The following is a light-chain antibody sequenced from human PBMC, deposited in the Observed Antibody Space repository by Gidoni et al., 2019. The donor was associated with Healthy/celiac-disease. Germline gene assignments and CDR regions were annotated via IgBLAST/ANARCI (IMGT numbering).Light chain of an antibody. Sequence: QSALTQPRSVSGSPGQPVTISCTGTSSDVGGYNYVPWYQQHPGKAPKLIIYDVSKRPSGVPDRFSGSKSGDTASLTISGLQAEDEADYYCCSYAGSYTLVFGGGTKLTVL. V-gene: IGLV2-11*01. CDR3: CSYAGSYTLV. CDR1: SSDVGGYNY. CDR2: DVS. J-gene: IGLJ2*01.